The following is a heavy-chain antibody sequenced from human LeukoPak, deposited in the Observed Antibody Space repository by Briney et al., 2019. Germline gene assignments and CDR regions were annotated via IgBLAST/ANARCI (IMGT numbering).Heavy chain of an antibody. Sequence: GRSLRLSCAASGFTFSSYAMHWVRQAPGKGLEWVAVISYDGSNKYYADSVKGRFTISRDNSKNTLYLQMNSLRAEDTAVYYCAREWYSSSSVLYYYGMDVRGQGTTVTVSS. D-gene: IGHD6-6*01. CDR1: GFTFSSYA. V-gene: IGHV3-30-3*01. CDR3: AREWYSSSSVLYYYGMDV. CDR2: ISYDGSNK. J-gene: IGHJ6*02.